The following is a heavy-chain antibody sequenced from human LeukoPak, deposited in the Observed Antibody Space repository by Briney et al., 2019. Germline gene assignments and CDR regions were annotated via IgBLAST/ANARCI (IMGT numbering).Heavy chain of an antibody. Sequence: GASVKVSCKASGYTFTGCFMHWVRQAPGQGLEWMGWINPNSGSTNYAQKFQGRATMTRDTSISTAYMELSSLRSDDTAIYYCTRGQAGEQWPDYYNMDVWGQGTTVTVSS. CDR1: GYTFTGCF. V-gene: IGHV1-2*02. D-gene: IGHD6-19*01. J-gene: IGHJ6*02. CDR3: TRGQAGEQWPDYYNMDV. CDR2: INPNSGST.